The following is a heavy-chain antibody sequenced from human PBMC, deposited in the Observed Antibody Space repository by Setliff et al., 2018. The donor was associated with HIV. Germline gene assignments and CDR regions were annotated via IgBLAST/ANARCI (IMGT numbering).Heavy chain of an antibody. Sequence: KASETLSLTCTVSGGSIRSSSSYWGWIRQPPGKGLEWIGIIYYSGSTYYKPSLKSRVTITVDTSKIQFSLKLNSVTAADTATYYCARVVDSDYLDYWGQGTPVTVSS. J-gene: IGHJ4*02. CDR3: ARVVDSDYLDY. CDR1: GGSIRSSSSY. CDR2: IYYSGST. V-gene: IGHV4-39*01. D-gene: IGHD2-15*01.